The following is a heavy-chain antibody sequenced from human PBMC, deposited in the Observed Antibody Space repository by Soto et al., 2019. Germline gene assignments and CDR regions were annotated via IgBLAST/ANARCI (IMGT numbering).Heavy chain of an antibody. Sequence: QVQLQESGPGLVKPSETLSLTCTVSGGSVNSDNYYWIWIRQPPGKGLEWIACIYNGQYRKYTPSLQGRVTISADTSKNKFSLTLDSVSAADTAVYYCSGDGIPNSSSRFVSGHWGRGTLVTVSS. V-gene: IGHV4-61*01. D-gene: IGHD6-6*01. CDR3: SGDGIPNSSSRFVSGH. CDR2: IYNGQYR. J-gene: IGHJ4*02. CDR1: GGSVNSDNYY.